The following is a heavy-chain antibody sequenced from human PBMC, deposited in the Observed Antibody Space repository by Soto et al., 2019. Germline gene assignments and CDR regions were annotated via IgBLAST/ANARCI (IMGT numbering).Heavy chain of an antibody. CDR1: GGSISSGGYS. CDR3: ARGPPFH. D-gene: IGHD3-16*01. V-gene: IGHV4-30-2*01. CDR2: IYHSGST. J-gene: IGHJ4*02. Sequence: SETLSLTCAVSGGSISSGGYSWGWIRQPPGKGLEWIGYIYHSGSTYYNPSLKSRVTISVDKSKNQFSLKLSSVTAADTAVYYCARGPPFHWGQGTLVTVSS.